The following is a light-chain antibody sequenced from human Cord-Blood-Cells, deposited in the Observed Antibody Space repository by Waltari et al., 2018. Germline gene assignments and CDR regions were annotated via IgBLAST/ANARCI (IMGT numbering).Light chain of an antibody. CDR1: SSDVGGYNY. J-gene: IGLJ3*02. V-gene: IGLV2-14*01. Sequence: QSALTQPASVSGSPGQSITISCTGTSSDVGGYNYVSWYQQHPGKAPKLMIYDVSKRPSGVSIRFSGSKSGNTASLTISGLQAEDEADYYCSSYPSSSTLVFGGGTKLTVL. CDR2: DVS. CDR3: SSYPSSSTLV.